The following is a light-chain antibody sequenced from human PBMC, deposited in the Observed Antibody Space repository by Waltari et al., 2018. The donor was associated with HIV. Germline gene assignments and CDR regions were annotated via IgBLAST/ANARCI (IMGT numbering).Light chain of an antibody. V-gene: IGLV2-8*01. CDR1: SSDIGGSNY. Sequence: QSALTQPPSASGSPGQSVTISCTGTSSDIGGSNYVSWYQQHPGKAPKLIMTEVTKRPSGVPDRFSGSKSGNTASLTVSGLQAEDEAHYYCSSYAPTNNFYVLFGGGTALTVL. J-gene: IGLJ2*01. CDR2: EVT. CDR3: SSYAPTNNFYVL.